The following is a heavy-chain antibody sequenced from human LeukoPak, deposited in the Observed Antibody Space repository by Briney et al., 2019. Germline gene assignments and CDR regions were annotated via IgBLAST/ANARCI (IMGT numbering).Heavy chain of an antibody. Sequence: PGGSLRLSCAASGFTFTAYTINWVRQAPGKGLEWVSYISGSTTDIYYADSVKGRFTISRDNAKNSLYLQMNSMRAEDTAVYYCARMGRCSISGGFDYWGQGNLVTVSS. CDR1: GFTFTAYT. CDR2: ISGSTTDI. V-gene: IGHV3-21*04. CDR3: ARMGRCSISGGFDY. D-gene: IGHD1-26*01. J-gene: IGHJ4*02.